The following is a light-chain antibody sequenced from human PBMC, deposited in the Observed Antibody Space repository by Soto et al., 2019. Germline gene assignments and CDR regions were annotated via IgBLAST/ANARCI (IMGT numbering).Light chain of an antibody. CDR3: SSYTSSSPYV. J-gene: IGLJ1*01. Sequence: LTQPASVSGSPGQSITISCTGTSSDVGGYNYVSWYQQHPGKAPKLMNYEVSNRPSGVSNRFSGSKSGNTASLTISGLQAEDEADYYCSSYTSSSPYVFGNGTKVTV. CDR2: EVS. CDR1: SSDVGGYNY. V-gene: IGLV2-14*01.